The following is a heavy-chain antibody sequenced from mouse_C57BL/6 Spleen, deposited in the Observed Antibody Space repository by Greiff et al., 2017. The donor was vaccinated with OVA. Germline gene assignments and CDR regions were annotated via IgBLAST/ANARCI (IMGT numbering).Heavy chain of an antibody. CDR3: AREYYGSSYVFDY. V-gene: IGHV5-4*01. CDR1: GFTFSSYA. D-gene: IGHD1-1*01. J-gene: IGHJ2*01. CDR2: ISDGGSYT. Sequence: EVHLVESGGGLVKPGGSLKLSCAASGFTFSSYAMSWVRQTPEKRLEWVATISDGGSYTYYPDNVKGRFTISRDNAKNNLYLQMSHLKSEDTAMYYCAREYYGSSYVFDYWGQGTTLTVSS.